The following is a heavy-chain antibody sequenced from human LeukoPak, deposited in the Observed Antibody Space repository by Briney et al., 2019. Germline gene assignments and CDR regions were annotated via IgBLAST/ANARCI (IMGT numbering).Heavy chain of an antibody. J-gene: IGHJ3*02. CDR1: GGSISSYY. V-gene: IGHV4-59*08. CDR3: ATTPPYYFDTSGRPIAFDI. CDR2: IYYSGST. D-gene: IGHD3-22*01. Sequence: SETLSLTCTVSGGSISSYYWSWIRQPPGKGLEWIGYIYYSGSTNYNPSLKSRVTMSVDTSKNQFSLKLSSVTAADTAVYYCATTPPYYFDTSGRPIAFDIWGQGTMVTVSS.